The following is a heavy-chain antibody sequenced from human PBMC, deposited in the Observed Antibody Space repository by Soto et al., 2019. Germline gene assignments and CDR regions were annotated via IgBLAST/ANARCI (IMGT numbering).Heavy chain of an antibody. Sequence: SETLSLTCTVSGGSISSYYWSWIRQPPGKGLEWIAYIYYSGSTNYNHSLMSRVTISVDTSKHQFSLKLSSVTAADTAVYYCARAFPIFLSGSFDPWGYGPPLT. CDR2: IYYSGST. CDR1: GGSISSYY. J-gene: IGHJ5*02. CDR3: ARAFPIFLSGSFDP. D-gene: IGHD3-10*01. V-gene: IGHV4-59*01.